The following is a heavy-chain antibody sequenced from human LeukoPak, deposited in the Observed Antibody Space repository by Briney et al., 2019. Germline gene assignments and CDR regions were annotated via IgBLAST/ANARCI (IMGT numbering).Heavy chain of an antibody. CDR2: IIPIFGTA. J-gene: IGHJ3*02. CDR3: ARDRYSYGYEMADAFDI. D-gene: IGHD5-18*01. Sequence: AVKVSCKASGGTFSSYAISWVRQAPGRGLEWMGGIIPIFGTANYAQKFQGRVTITADESTSTAYMELSSLRSEDTAVYYCARDRYSYGYEMADAFDIWGQGTMVTV. CDR1: GGTFSSYA. V-gene: IGHV1-69*01.